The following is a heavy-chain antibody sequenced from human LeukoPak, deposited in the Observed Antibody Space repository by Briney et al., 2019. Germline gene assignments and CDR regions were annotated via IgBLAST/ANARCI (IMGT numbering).Heavy chain of an antibody. V-gene: IGHV4-59*01. CDR1: GGSISSYY. Sequence: SETLSLTCTVSGGSISSYYWSWMRQPRGKGLEWIGYIYYSGSTNYNPSLKSRVTISVDTAKNQFSLKLSSVTAADTAVYYCARGRSGSYYGMDVWGQGTTVTVSS. J-gene: IGHJ6*02. CDR3: ARGRSGSYYGMDV. CDR2: IYYSGST. D-gene: IGHD1-26*01.